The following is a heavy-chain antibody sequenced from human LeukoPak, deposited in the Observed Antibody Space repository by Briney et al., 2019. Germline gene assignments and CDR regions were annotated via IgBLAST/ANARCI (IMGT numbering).Heavy chain of an antibody. J-gene: IGHJ4*02. Sequence: GASVKVSCKASGGTFSSYGISWVRQAPGQGLEWMGGIIPVFGTANYAQKFQGRVTITTDESTSTAYMELSSLRSEDTAVYYCAREGRHCSSISCFADYFDYWGQGTLVTVSS. D-gene: IGHD2-2*01. CDR3: AREGRHCSSISCFADYFDY. CDR2: IIPVFGTA. V-gene: IGHV1-69*05. CDR1: GGTFSSYG.